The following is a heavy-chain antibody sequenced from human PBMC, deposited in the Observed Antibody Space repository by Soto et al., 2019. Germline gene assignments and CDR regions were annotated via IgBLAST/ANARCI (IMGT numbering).Heavy chain of an antibody. CDR1: GGSISSGGYY. V-gene: IGHV4-31*03. Sequence: QVQLQESGPGLVKPSQTLSLTCTVSGGSISSGGYYWSWIRQHPGKGLEWIGYIYYSGRTYYTPSLKSRVTISVDTSKNQFYLKLSSVTAADTAVYDCASSRGARYYDYWGQGTLVTVSS. J-gene: IGHJ4*02. CDR2: IYYSGRT. CDR3: ASSRGARYYDY. D-gene: IGHD2-15*01.